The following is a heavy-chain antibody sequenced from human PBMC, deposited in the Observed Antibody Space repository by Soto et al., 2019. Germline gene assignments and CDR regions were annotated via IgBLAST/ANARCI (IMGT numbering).Heavy chain of an antibody. CDR3: ARDGEAGPGYYYYGMDV. V-gene: IGHV4-34*01. J-gene: IGHJ6*02. D-gene: IGHD6-19*01. CDR2: INHSGST. CDR1: GGSFSGYY. Sequence: SETLSLTCAVYGGSFSGYYWSWIRQPPGKGLEWIGEINHSGSTNYNPSLKSRVTISVDTSKNQFSLKLSSVTAADTAVYYCARDGEAGPGYYYYGMDVWGQGTTVTVSS.